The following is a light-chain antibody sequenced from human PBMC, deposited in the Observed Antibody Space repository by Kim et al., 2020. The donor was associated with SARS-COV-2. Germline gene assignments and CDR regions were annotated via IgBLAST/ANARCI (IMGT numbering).Light chain of an antibody. Sequence: DVVMTQSPLSLPVTLGQPASISCRSSQSLLYSDGNTYLNWFQQRPGQSPRRLIYKVSNRDSGVPDRFSGSGAGTDFTLKISRVEAEDVGVYYCTQATQFSYTFGQGTKLEI. V-gene: IGKV2-30*01. CDR3: TQATQFSYT. CDR2: KVS. J-gene: IGKJ2*01. CDR1: QSLLYSDGNTY.